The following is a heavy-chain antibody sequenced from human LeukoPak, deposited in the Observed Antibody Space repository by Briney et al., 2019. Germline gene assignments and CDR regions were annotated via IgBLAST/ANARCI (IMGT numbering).Heavy chain of an antibody. D-gene: IGHD6-19*01. J-gene: IGHJ4*02. Sequence: GGSLRLSCAASGFTFDDYAMHWVRHAPGKGLEWVSGISWNSGSIGYADSVKGRFTISRDNAKNSLYLQMNSLRAEDTALHYCAKDGVTNGYSSGWYTVWGQGTLVTVSS. CDR1: GFTFDDYA. CDR2: ISWNSGSI. V-gene: IGHV3-9*01. CDR3: AKDGVTNGYSSGWYTV.